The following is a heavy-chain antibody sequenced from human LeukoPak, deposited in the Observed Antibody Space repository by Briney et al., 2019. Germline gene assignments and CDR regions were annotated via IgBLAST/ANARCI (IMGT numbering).Heavy chain of an antibody. J-gene: IGHJ4*02. V-gene: IGHV4-39*01. CDR1: GGSISSSNYY. CDR3: ARHRQQPNAIDY. CDR2: IYYSGST. D-gene: IGHD6-13*01. Sequence: PSETLSLTCTVSGGSISSSNYYWGWIRQPPGKGLEWIGSIYYSGSTCYNPSLKSRVTISVDTSKNQFSLKLSSVTAADTAVYYCARHRQQPNAIDYWGQGTLVTVSS.